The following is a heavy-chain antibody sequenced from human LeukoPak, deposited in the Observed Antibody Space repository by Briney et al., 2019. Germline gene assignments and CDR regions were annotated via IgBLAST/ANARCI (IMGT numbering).Heavy chain of an antibody. CDR1: GFTFSSYA. J-gene: IGHJ4*02. CDR2: IKQDGSEK. Sequence: GGSLRLSCAASGFTFSSYAMSWVRQAPGKGLEWVANIKQDGSEKYYVDSVKGRFTISRDNAKNSLFLQMNSLRVEDTAIYYCTRVPYGDYWSSDYWGQGTLVTVSS. V-gene: IGHV3-7*01. CDR3: TRVPYGDYWSSDY. D-gene: IGHD4-17*01.